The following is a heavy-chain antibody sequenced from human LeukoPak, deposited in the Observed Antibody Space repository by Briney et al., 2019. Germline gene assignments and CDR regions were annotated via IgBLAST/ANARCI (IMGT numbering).Heavy chain of an antibody. V-gene: IGHV3-21*01. CDR2: ISSRCSYI. CDR3: ASSIRVLRFLEWSN. J-gene: IGHJ4*02. D-gene: IGHD3-3*01. Sequence: PGGSLRLSCAASGFTFSSYSMNWVRQAPGKGLEWVSSISSRCSYIYYADSVKGRFTFSRDNDKHSLYRQMNSLRAEDTAEYYCASSIRVLRFLEWSNWGQGTLVTVSS. CDR1: GFTFSSYS.